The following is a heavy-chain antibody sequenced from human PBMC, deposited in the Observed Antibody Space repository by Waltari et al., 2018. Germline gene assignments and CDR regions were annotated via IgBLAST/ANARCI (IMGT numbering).Heavy chain of an antibody. CDR2: IWYDGSNK. CDR3: ARDWPWASVAGTSFYFDY. Sequence: QVQLVESGGGVVQPGRSLRLSCAASGFTFSSYGMHWVRQAPGKGLEWVAVIWYDGSNKYYADSVKGRFTISRDNSKNTLYLQMNSLRAEDTAVYYCARDWPWASVAGTSFYFDYWGQGTLVTVSS. D-gene: IGHD6-19*01. CDR1: GFTFSSYG. J-gene: IGHJ4*02. V-gene: IGHV3-33*01.